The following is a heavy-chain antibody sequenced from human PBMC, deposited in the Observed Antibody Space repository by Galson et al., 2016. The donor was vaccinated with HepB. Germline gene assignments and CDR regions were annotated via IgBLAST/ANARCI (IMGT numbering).Heavy chain of an antibody. Sequence: SLRLSCAASGFTFCDYDMSWFRQAPGKGLELVGFIRSKLYGGATEYVASVQGRFTISRDDAKSIAYLQMNSLKTEDTAVYYCSRFWEPGYNWFDSWGQGTLVTVSS. CDR2: IRSKLYGGAT. CDR1: GFTFCDYD. D-gene: IGHD1-26*01. V-gene: IGHV3-49*03. CDR3: SRFWEPGYNWFDS. J-gene: IGHJ5*01.